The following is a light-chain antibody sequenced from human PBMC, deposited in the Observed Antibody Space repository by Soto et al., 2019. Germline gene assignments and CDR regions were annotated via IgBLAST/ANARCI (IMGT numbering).Light chain of an antibody. Sequence: DIQMTQSPSSLSASVGDRVTITCRASQSISTYLNWYQQKPGKAPKLLIYDASSLQSGVPSRFSGSGSGTDFTLTIASLQPEDFATYYCQQSYSTPRPFGPGTKVDIK. CDR2: DAS. J-gene: IGKJ3*01. CDR3: QQSYSTPRP. CDR1: QSISTY. V-gene: IGKV1-39*01.